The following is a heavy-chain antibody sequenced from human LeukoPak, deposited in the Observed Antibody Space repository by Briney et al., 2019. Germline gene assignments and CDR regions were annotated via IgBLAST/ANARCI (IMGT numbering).Heavy chain of an antibody. J-gene: IGHJ4*02. V-gene: IGHV3-23*01. CDR1: GFTFSSYA. CDR2: ISGSGGST. Sequence: GGSLRLSCAASGFTFSSYAMSWVRQAPGKGLEWVSAISGSGGSTYYAGSVKGRFTISRDNSKNTLYLQMNSLRAEDTAVYYCAKDLHHTYYYDSSGYAFDYWGQGTLVTVSS. CDR3: AKDLHHTYYYDSSGYAFDY. D-gene: IGHD3-22*01.